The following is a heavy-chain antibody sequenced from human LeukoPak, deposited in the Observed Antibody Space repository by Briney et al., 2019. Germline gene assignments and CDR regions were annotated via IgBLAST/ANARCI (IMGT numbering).Heavy chain of an antibody. Sequence: ASVKVSCKASGYSFNSYGISWVRQAPGQGLEWMGIINPSGGSTSYAQKFQGRVTMTRDTSTSTVYMELSSLRSEDTAVYYCASSTVTTGGWFDPWGQGTLVTVSS. CDR1: GYSFNSYG. V-gene: IGHV1-46*02. D-gene: IGHD4-11*01. CDR2: INPSGGST. J-gene: IGHJ5*02. CDR3: ASSTVTTGGWFDP.